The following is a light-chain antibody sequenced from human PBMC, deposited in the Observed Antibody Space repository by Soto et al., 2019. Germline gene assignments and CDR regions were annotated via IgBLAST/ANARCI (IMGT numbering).Light chain of an antibody. Sequence: DIQMTQSPSTLSASVGDRGTITCRASQSISSWLAWYQQKPGKAPKLLIYDASSLESGVPSRFSGSGSGTEFTLTISSLQPDDFATYYCQQYNSYSWRFGEGTKVDIK. V-gene: IGKV1-5*01. CDR1: QSISSW. CDR2: DAS. J-gene: IGKJ1*01. CDR3: QQYNSYSWR.